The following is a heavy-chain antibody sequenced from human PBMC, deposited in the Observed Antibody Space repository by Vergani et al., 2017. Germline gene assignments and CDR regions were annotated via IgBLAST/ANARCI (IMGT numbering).Heavy chain of an antibody. CDR3: AEAYYDFWSGYIPFDY. Sequence: QVQLVESGGGVVQPGRSLRLSCAASGFTFSSYGMHWVRQAPGKGLEWVAVISYDGSNKYYADSVKGRFTISRDNSKNTLYLQMNSLRAEDTAVYYCAEAYYDFWSGYIPFDYWGQGTLVTVSS. CDR2: ISYDGSNK. D-gene: IGHD3-3*01. V-gene: IGHV3-30*18. J-gene: IGHJ4*02. CDR1: GFTFSSYG.